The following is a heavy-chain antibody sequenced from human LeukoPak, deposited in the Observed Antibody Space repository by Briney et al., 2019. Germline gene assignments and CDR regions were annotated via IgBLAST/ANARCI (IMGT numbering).Heavy chain of an antibody. CDR2: ISSSGSTI. CDR3: ARSPPLELNYYYGMDV. Sequence: GGSLRLSCAASGFTFSSYEMNWVRQAPGKGLEWVSYISSSGSTIYYADSVRGRFTISRDNAKNSLYLQMNSLRAEDTAVYYCARSPPLELNYYYGMDVWGQGTTVTVSS. CDR1: GFTFSSYE. J-gene: IGHJ6*02. D-gene: IGHD1-7*01. V-gene: IGHV3-48*03.